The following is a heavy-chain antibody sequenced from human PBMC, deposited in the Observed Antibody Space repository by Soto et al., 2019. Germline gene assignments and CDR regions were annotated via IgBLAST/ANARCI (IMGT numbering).Heavy chain of an antibody. CDR3: ARGKGYGYDH. CDR2: ISAFNGHT. J-gene: IGHJ4*02. D-gene: IGHD5-12*01. CDR1: GYTFRDYG. Sequence: QVQLVQSGPEVRKPGASVKVSCKASGYTFRDYGIAWVRQAPGQGLEWMGWISAFNGHTNYAQKFQGRVTVTADASTATAYMELRSLRPDDTAMYVCARGKGYGYDHWGQGTLVTVSS. V-gene: IGHV1-18*01.